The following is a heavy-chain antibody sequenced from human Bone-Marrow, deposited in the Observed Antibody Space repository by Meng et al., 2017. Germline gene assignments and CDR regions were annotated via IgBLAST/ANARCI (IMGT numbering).Heavy chain of an antibody. V-gene: IGHV3-21*01. CDR2: ISSSSSYI. CDR3: ARDLVGCSGGSCYNYYGMDV. J-gene: IGHJ6*02. CDR1: GFTFSSYS. Sequence: GESLKISCAASGFTFSSYSMNWVRQAPGKGLEWVSSISSSSSYIYYADSVKGRFTISRDNAKNSLYLQMNSLRAEDTAVYYCARDLVGCSGGSCYNYYGMDVWGQGTTVTVSS. D-gene: IGHD2-15*01.